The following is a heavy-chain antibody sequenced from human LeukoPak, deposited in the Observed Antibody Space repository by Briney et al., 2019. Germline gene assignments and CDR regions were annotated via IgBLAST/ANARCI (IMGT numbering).Heavy chain of an antibody. CDR2: ISSSSSTI. CDR3: ARSGYQLLSNYYYYYMDV. J-gene: IGHJ6*03. V-gene: IGHV3-48*01. D-gene: IGHD2-2*01. CDR1: GFTFSSYS. Sequence: PGGSLRLSCAASGFTFSSYSMNWVRQAPGKGLEWVSYISSSSSTIYYADSVKGRFTISRDNAKNSLYLQMNSLRAEDTAVYYCARSGYQLLSNYYYYYMDVWGKGTTVTVSS.